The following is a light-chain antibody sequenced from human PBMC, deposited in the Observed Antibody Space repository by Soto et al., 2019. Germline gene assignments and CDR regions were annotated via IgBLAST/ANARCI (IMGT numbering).Light chain of an antibody. CDR2: DAS. J-gene: IGKJ5*01. Sequence: DIKMTQSPSTLSASVGDRVTIPCRASQSISTWLAWYQQRPGKAPKLLIYDASSLESGVPSRFSGSGSGTDFTLTISSLQPEDFATYYCQQSYSTPITFGQGTRLEIK. CDR1: QSISTW. CDR3: QQSYSTPIT. V-gene: IGKV1-5*01.